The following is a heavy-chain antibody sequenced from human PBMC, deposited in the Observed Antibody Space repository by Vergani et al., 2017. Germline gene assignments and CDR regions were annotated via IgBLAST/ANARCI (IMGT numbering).Heavy chain of an antibody. CDR1: GFSLNSAGMR. J-gene: IGHJ4*02. CDR2: VEWDDDK. D-gene: IGHD2-15*01. CDR3: ARGYCSGVSCYSDY. Sequence: QVTLTESGPALVKPTQTLTLTCTFSGFSLNSAGMRVSWIRQPPGKALEWLARVEWDDDKFYSTSLKTRLTISKDISKNQVVLTMTNMDPVDTATYYCARGYCSGVSCYSDYWGQGTLVTVSS. V-gene: IGHV2-70*04.